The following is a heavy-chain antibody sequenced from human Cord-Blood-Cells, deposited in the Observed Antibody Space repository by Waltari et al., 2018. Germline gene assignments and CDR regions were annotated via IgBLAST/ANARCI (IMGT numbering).Heavy chain of an antibody. CDR1: GGSTSSYY. CDR2: IYYSGST. J-gene: IGHJ4*02. Sequence: QVQLQESGPGLVKPSETLSLTCTVSGGSTSSYYWSWIRQPPAKGLEWIGYIYYSGSTNYNPSPKSRVTIAVDTSKNQCSLKLSSVTAADTAVYYCARRRGKDYYFDYWGQGTLVTVSS. V-gene: IGHV4-59*08. D-gene: IGHD1-1*01. CDR3: ARRRGKDYYFDY.